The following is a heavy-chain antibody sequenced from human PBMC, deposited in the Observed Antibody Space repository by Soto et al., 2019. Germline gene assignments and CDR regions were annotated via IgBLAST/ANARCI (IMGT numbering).Heavy chain of an antibody. Sequence: PGGSLRLSCTASGFTFSNYGMHWVRQAPGKGLEWVAVIWYDGSNKYYADSVKGRFTISRDNAKNSLYLQMNSLRAEDTAVYYCASNTVGSTTGTGPSWYYYGMDVWGQGTTVTVSS. D-gene: IGHD1-1*01. CDR2: IWYDGSNK. J-gene: IGHJ6*02. V-gene: IGHV3-33*03. CDR1: GFTFSNYG. CDR3: ASNTVGSTTGTGPSWYYYGMDV.